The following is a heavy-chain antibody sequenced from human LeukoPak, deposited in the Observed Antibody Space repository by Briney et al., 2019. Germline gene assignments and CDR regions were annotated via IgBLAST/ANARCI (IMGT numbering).Heavy chain of an antibody. CDR1: GYTYSTYG. V-gene: IGHV3-74*01. CDR3: ARDGPCINGICYTDFDY. CDR2: INGDGRVT. D-gene: IGHD2-8*01. Sequence: GRSLRLSCGGSGYTYSTYGFNWVRHGPGKRLVWVAQINGDGRVTRYADSVKGRFTISRDNAKNTVYLQMNSLSAEDTAVYYCARDGPCINGICYTDFDYWGLGTLVTVSS. J-gene: IGHJ4*02.